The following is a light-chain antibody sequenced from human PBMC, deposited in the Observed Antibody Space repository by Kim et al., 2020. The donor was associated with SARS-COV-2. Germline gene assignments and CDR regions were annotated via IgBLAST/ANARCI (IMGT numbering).Light chain of an antibody. V-gene: IGLV2-14*01. CDR2: EVT. Sequence: QSALTQPASVSGSPGQSITISCTGTSSDVDDYNYVSWYQQHPGKAPKLMIYEVTKRPSGVPYRFSGSKSGNTASLTISGLQAEDEADYYCSSYTSSSGLMVFGGGTQLTVL. CDR1: SSDVDDYNY. CDR3: SSYTSSSGLMV. J-gene: IGLJ3*02.